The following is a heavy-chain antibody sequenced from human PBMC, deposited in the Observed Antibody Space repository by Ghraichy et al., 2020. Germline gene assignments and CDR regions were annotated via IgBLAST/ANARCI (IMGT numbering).Heavy chain of an antibody. J-gene: IGHJ6*02. V-gene: IGHV4-39*01. D-gene: IGHD1-1*01. CDR2: IYYSGST. CDR1: GGSISSSSYY. CDR3: ARQRGWLLERRDYYYYGMDG. Sequence: SETLSLTCTVSGGSISSSSYYWGWIRQPPGKGLEWIGSIYYSGSTYYNPSLKSRVTISVDTSKNQFSLKLSSVTAADTAVYYCARQRGWLLERRDYYYYGMDGWGQGTTVTVSS.